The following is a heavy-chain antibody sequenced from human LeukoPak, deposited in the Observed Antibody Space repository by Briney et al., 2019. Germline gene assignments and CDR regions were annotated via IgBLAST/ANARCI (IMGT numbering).Heavy chain of an antibody. D-gene: IGHD2-2*02. CDR2: IYYSGST. CDR3: AREDCSSTSCYTANWFDP. V-gene: IGHV4-39*07. Sequence: SETLSLTCTVSGGSISSINYYWGWIRQPPGKGLEWIGSIYYSGSTYYNPSLKSRFTISVDTSKNQFSLKLSSVTAADTAVYYCAREDCSSTSCYTANWFDPWGQGTLVTVSS. CDR1: GGSISSINYY. J-gene: IGHJ5*02.